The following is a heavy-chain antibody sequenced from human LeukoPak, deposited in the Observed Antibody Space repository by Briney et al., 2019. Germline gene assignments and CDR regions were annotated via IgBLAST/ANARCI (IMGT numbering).Heavy chain of an antibody. CDR3: ARVRSYYGSVTGKSYYFDY. CDR1: GGSISTYY. CDR2: VSSNEGT. D-gene: IGHD3-10*01. J-gene: IGHJ4*02. V-gene: IGHV4-59*01. Sequence: SETLSPTCTVSGGSISTYYWGWIRQPPGKGLEWIGYVSSNEGTNYNPSLKSRVTILVDTSKNQFSLKLSSVTAADTAVYYCARVRSYYGSVTGKSYYFDYWGQGTLVTVSS.